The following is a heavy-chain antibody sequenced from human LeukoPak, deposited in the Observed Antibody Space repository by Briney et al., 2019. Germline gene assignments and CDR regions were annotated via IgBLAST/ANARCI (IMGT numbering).Heavy chain of an antibody. CDR3: ARGGDYGDYSDY. CDR1: GFTFSSYW. D-gene: IGHD4-17*01. V-gene: IGHV3-7*01. CDR2: IKQDGSEK. J-gene: IGHJ4*02. Sequence: GGSLRLSCEASGFTFSSYWMSWVRQAPGKGLEWVANIKQDGSEKYYVDSVKGRFTISRDNAKNSLYLQMNSLRAEDTAVYYCARGGDYGDYSDYWGQGTLVTVSS.